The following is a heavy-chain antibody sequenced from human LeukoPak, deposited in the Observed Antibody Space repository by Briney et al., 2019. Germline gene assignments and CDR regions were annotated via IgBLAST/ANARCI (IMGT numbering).Heavy chain of an antibody. J-gene: IGHJ4*02. D-gene: IGHD3-10*01. V-gene: IGHV1-18*01. Sequence: ASVKVSCKASGYTFSTYGVSWVRQAPGHGLEWMGWISPYNDKTNYAQKLQDRVTMTTDTSTSTAYMEVRNLRSNDTAVYYCARAAKRITLVRDLDYWGQGTLVTVSS. CDR1: GYTFSTYG. CDR3: ARAAKRITLVRDLDY. CDR2: ISPYNDKT.